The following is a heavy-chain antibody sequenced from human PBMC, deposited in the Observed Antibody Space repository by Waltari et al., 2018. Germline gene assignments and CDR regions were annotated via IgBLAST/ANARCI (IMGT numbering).Heavy chain of an antibody. D-gene: IGHD6-6*01. CDR2: IDHGGRT. J-gene: IGHJ5*01. CDR3: ASRGKRRRSVKAIAARTASSTWLDS. CDR1: GGSLSGYY. Sequence: QVQLQQWGAGLLKPSETLSLTCAVYGGSLSGYYWTWIRQPTGKGLEWIGEIDHGGRTNYNPSLKSRVTISVDTSKNQFSLNLGSVSAADTAVYYCASRGKRRRSVKAIAARTASSTWLDSWGQGTLVTVSS. V-gene: IGHV4-34*01.